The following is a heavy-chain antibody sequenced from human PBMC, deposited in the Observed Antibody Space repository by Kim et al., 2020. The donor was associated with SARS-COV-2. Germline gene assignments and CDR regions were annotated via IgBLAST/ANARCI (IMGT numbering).Heavy chain of an antibody. D-gene: IGHD3-9*01. V-gene: IGHV4-34*01. J-gene: IGHJ4*02. CDR2: INHSGST. CDR1: GGSFCGYY. Sequence: SETLSLTCAVYGGSFCGYYWSWIRQPPGKGLEWIGEINHSGSTNYNPSLKSRVTISVDTSKNQFSLKLSSVTAADTAVYYCARRVLTGYYISWGQGTLVTVSS. CDR3: ARRVLTGYYIS.